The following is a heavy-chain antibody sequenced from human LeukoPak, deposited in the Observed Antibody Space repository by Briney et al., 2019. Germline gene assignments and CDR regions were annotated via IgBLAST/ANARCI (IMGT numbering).Heavy chain of an antibody. D-gene: IGHD1-26*01. Sequence: ASVKVSCKASGYTFTGYYMHWVRQAPGQGLEWMGWINPNSGGTNYAQKFQGRVTMTRDTSISTAYMELSRLRSDDTAVYYCARDWGRIVGASFDYWGQGTLVTVSS. CDR2: INPNSGGT. J-gene: IGHJ4*02. CDR3: ARDWGRIVGASFDY. CDR1: GYTFTGYY. V-gene: IGHV1-2*02.